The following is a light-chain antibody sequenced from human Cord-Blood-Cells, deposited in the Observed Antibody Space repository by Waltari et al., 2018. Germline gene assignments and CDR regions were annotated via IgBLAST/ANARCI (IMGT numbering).Light chain of an antibody. CDR2: DAS. CDR3: QQYNSYSGT. CDR1: QSISSW. Sequence: DIQMTQSPSTLSASIGDRVTITCRASQSISSWLAWYQQKPGKAPKLLIYDASGLESGVQSRFSGSGSGTEFTLTISSLQPDDFATYYCQQYNSYSGTFGQGTKVEIK. J-gene: IGKJ1*01. V-gene: IGKV1-5*01.